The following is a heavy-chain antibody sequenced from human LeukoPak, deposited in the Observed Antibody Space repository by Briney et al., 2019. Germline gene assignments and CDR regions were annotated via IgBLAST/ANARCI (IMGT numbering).Heavy chain of an antibody. J-gene: IGHJ4*02. CDR1: GFPVSSNY. D-gene: IGHD5-18*01. CDR2: IYSGGST. CDR3: ARGAGYSYGLDY. Sequence: GGSLRLSCAASGFPVSSNYMSWVRQAPGKGLEWVAVIYSGGSTYYADSVKGRFTISRDNSKNTLYLQMNSLRAEDTAVYYCARGAGYSYGLDYWGQGTLVTVSS. V-gene: IGHV3-53*01.